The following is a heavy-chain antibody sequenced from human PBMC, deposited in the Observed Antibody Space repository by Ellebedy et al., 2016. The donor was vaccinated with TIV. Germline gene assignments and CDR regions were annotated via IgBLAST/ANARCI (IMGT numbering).Heavy chain of an antibody. CDR3: ARVDTAMVPYYFDY. J-gene: IGHJ4*02. D-gene: IGHD5-18*01. CDR2: INHSGST. V-gene: IGHV4-34*01. CDR1: GGSFSGYY. Sequence: SETLSLTCAVYGGSFSGYYWSWIRQPPGKGLEWIGEINHSGSTNYNPSLKSRVTISVDTSKNQFSLKLSSVNAADTAVYYCARVDTAMVPYYFDYWGQGTLVTVSS.